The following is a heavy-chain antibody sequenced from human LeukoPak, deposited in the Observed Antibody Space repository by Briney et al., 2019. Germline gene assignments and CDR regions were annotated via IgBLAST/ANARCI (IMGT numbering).Heavy chain of an antibody. V-gene: IGHV4-30-2*01. CDR1: GGSISSGGYS. CDR3: ARVKGGGSWSVIGDEGWFDP. J-gene: IGHJ5*02. CDR2: IYHSGST. Sequence: PSQTLSLTCAVSGGSISSGGYSWSWIRQPPGKGLEWIGYIYHSGSTYYNPSLKSRVTISVDTSKNQFSLKLSSVTAADTAVYYCARVKGGGSWSVIGDEGWFDPWGQGTLVTVSS. D-gene: IGHD2-15*01.